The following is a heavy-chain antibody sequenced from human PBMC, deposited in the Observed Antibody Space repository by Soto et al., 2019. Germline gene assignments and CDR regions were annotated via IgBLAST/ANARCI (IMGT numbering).Heavy chain of an antibody. CDR2: IYYSGSA. V-gene: IGHV4-31*03. Sequence: QVQLQESGPGLVKPSQTLSLPCTVSGGSISRGGYYWSWIRQHPGQGLEWIGYIYYSGSAYYNPSRKSRITRSVDTSKNQFSLRLSSIAAADTAVDYGARNAGRWYQLLAPRFDPWGQGTLVTVSS. CDR3: ARNAGRWYQLLAPRFDP. D-gene: IGHD2-2*01. CDR1: GGSISRGGYY. J-gene: IGHJ5*02.